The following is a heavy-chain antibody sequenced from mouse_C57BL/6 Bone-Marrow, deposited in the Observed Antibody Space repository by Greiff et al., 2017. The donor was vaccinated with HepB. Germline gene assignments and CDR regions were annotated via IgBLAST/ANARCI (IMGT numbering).Heavy chain of an antibody. CDR1: GYTFTSYW. Sequence: VQLQQPGAELVKPGASVKLSCKASGYTFTSYWMQWVKQRPGQGLEWIGEIDPSDSYTNYNQKFKGKATLTVDTSSSTAYMQLSSLTSEDSAVYYCAREDYGSSYEPWFAYWGQGTLVTVSA. CDR2: IDPSDSYT. V-gene: IGHV1-50*01. J-gene: IGHJ3*01. D-gene: IGHD1-1*01. CDR3: AREDYGSSYEPWFAY.